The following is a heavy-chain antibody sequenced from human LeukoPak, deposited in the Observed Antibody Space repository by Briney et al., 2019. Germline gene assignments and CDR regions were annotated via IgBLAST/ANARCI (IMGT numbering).Heavy chain of an antibody. CDR2: IYSGGGT. J-gene: IGHJ4*02. CDR1: GFTVSSHY. CDR3: ARGGVVTRYFDY. D-gene: IGHD3-3*01. V-gene: IGHV3-53*01. Sequence: GGSLRLSCAASGFTVSSHYMSWVRQAPGKGLEWVSVIYSGGGTYYGDSVKGRFTISRDTSKNTLYLQMNSLRAEDTAVYYCARGGVVTRYFDYWGQGALVTVSS.